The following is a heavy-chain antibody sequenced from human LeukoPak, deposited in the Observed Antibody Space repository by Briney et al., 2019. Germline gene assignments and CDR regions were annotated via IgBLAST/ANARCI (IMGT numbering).Heavy chain of an antibody. V-gene: IGHV4-59*01. Sequence: SETLPLTCTVSGGSISNYYWTWIRQPPGKGLEWIGYIYYSGSTNYNPSLKSRVTISVDTSKNQFSLKLSSVTAADTAVYYCARNPHDYGDSRFDYWGQGTLVTVSS. D-gene: IGHD4-17*01. J-gene: IGHJ4*02. CDR3: ARNPHDYGDSRFDY. CDR1: GGSISNYY. CDR2: IYYSGST.